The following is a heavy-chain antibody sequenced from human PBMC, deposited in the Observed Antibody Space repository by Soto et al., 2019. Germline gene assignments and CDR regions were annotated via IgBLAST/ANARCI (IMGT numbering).Heavy chain of an antibody. Sequence: GGSLRLSCAASGITFNNYVMSWVRQAPGKGLEWVSTVSGSGGRTYYADSVKGRFTISRDNSRDTLYLQMTSLRAEDTAVYYCAKDNDYSNYVIDSWGQGTLVTVSS. J-gene: IGHJ4*02. CDR1: GITFNNYV. V-gene: IGHV3-23*01. CDR2: VSGSGGRT. CDR3: AKDNDYSNYVIDS. D-gene: IGHD4-4*01.